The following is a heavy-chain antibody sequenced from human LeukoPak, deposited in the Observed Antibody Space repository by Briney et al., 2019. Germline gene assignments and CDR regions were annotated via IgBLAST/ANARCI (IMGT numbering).Heavy chain of an antibody. CDR1: GFSFSSYS. D-gene: IGHD5-12*01. CDR2: ISSSSSYI. V-gene: IGHV3-21*01. CDR3: ARDPKWLDY. J-gene: IGHJ4*02. Sequence: GGSLRLSCAASGFSFSSYSMNWVRQAPPKGLEWVSSISSSSSYIYYADSAKGRFTISRDNAKNSLYLQMNSMRAEDTAVYYCARDPKWLDYWGQGTLVTVSS.